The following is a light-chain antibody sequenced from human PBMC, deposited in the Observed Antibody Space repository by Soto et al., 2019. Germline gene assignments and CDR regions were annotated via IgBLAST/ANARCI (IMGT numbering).Light chain of an antibody. CDR2: GAS. Sequence: EIVMTQSPATLSVSPGERATLSCRASQSISNTLAWYQQKPGQAPRLLIYGASSRATGIPARFSGSGSGTEFTLSISSLQSEDLALYYCQQYNHWPYTFGQGTKLEIK. J-gene: IGKJ2*01. CDR3: QQYNHWPYT. V-gene: IGKV3-15*01. CDR1: QSISNT.